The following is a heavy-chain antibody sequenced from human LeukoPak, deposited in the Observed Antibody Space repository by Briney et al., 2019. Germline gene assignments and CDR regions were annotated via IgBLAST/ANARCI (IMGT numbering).Heavy chain of an antibody. J-gene: IGHJ6*02. CDR3: ARVLGRSYYYGMDV. Sequence: PGGSLRLSCAASGFTFSSYDMHWVRQATGKGLEWVSAIGTAGDTYYPGSAKGRFTISRENAKNSLYLQMNSLRAGDTAVYYCARVLGRSYYYGMDVWGQGTTVTVSS. CDR2: IGTAGDT. CDR1: GFTFSSYD. V-gene: IGHV3-13*01. D-gene: IGHD3-3*01.